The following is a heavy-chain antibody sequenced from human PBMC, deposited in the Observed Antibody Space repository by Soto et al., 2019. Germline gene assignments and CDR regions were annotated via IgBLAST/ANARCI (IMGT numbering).Heavy chain of an antibody. CDR2: IIPILGIA. CDR3: ARDCDGDYPARYYGMDV. V-gene: IGHV1-69*08. J-gene: IGHJ6*02. Sequence: QVQLVQSGAAVKKPGSSVKVSCKASGGTFSSYTISWVRQAPGQGLEWMGRIIPILGIANYAQKFQGRVTITADKSTSTGYMERSSLRAEDTAVYYCARDCDGDYPARYYGMDVWGQGTTVTVSS. D-gene: IGHD4-17*01. CDR1: GGTFSSYT.